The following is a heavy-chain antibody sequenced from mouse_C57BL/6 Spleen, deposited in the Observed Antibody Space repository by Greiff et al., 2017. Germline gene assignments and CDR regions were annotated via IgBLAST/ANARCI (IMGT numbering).Heavy chain of an antibody. Sequence: VQLKQSGPELVKPGASVKISCKASGYSFTDYNMNWVKQSNGKSLEWIGVINPNYGTTSYNQKFKGKATMTGYTSASTAYMQLSSLTSEDSAVYYCARSGYYFDYWGQGTTLTVSS. J-gene: IGHJ2*01. D-gene: IGHD3-1*01. V-gene: IGHV1-39*01. CDR1: GYSFTDYN. CDR2: INPNYGTT. CDR3: ARSGYYFDY.